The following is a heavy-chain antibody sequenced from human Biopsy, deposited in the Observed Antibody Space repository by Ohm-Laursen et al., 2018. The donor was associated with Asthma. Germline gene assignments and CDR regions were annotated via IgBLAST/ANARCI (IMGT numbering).Heavy chain of an antibody. J-gene: IGHJ4*01. CDR1: GVALSGYT. CDR2: SVFASGAT. Sequence: SVKVSCKASGVALSGYTFEWVRQARGLGLEWIAWSVFASGATNYAQNFQDRLTVTRDMSAGSVSMELRGLSSTDTAVYYCAAGRTSLQGESLIWGQGTLVSVSS. V-gene: IGHV1-58*01. CDR3: AAGRTSLQGESLI. D-gene: IGHD2/OR15-2a*01.